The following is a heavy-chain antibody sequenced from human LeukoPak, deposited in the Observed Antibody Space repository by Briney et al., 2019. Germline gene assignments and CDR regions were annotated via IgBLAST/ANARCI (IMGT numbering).Heavy chain of an antibody. J-gene: IGHJ4*02. V-gene: IGHV4-59*01. CDR2: IYYRGST. CDR3: AREGVVKGYFDY. CDR1: GGSISPYF. Sequence: SETLSLTCTVSGGSISPYFWSWSRQPPGKGLEWIGYIYYRGSTNYNPSLKSRVTISLDTSKDQFSLKLSSVTAADTAVYYCAREGVVKGYFDYWGQGTLVTVSS. D-gene: IGHD3-3*01.